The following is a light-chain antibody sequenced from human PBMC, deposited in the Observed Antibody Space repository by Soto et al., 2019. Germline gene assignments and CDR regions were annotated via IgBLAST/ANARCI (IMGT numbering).Light chain of an antibody. V-gene: IGKV3-15*01. CDR2: GAS. J-gene: IGKJ5*01. CDR1: QSVSSN. Sequence: EIVLTQSPATLSLSPGERATLSCRASQSVSSNLAWYQQKPGQAPRLLIYGASNRATGVPDRFSGSGSGTVFTLTISSLQSEDFAVYYCQQYDNWPPITFGQGTRLEIK. CDR3: QQYDNWPPIT.